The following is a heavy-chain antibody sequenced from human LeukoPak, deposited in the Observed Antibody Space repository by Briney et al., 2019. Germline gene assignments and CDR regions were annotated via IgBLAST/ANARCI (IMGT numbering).Heavy chain of an antibody. CDR3: ARGGYDIVVVPAFDY. Sequence: SETLSLTCTVSGGSISSSSYYWGWIRQPPGKGLEWIGSIYYSGSTYYNPSLKSRVTISVDTSKNQFSLKLSSVTAADTAVYYCARGGYDIVVVPAFDYWGQGTLVTVSS. CDR2: IYYSGST. V-gene: IGHV4-39*01. CDR1: GGSISSSSYY. J-gene: IGHJ4*02. D-gene: IGHD2-2*01.